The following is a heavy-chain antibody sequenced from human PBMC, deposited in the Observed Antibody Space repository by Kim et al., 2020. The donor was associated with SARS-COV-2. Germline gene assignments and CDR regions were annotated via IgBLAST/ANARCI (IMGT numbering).Heavy chain of an antibody. CDR3: ARAKNFNLRTAKDV. CDR2: IWYDGSNK. V-gene: IGHV3-33*01. J-gene: IGHJ6*04. D-gene: IGHD3-3*01. CDR1: GFTFSSYG. Sequence: GGSLRLSCAASGFTFSSYGMHWVRQAPGKGLEWVAVIWYDGSNKYYADSVKGRFTISRDNSKNTLYLQMNSLRAEDTAVYYCARAKNFNLRTAKDVGGEGPTLTPPS.